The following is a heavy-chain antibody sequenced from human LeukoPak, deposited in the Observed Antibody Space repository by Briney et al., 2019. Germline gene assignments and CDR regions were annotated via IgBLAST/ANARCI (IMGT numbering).Heavy chain of an antibody. CDR1: GYTFTSYG. J-gene: IGHJ3*02. V-gene: IGHV1-18*01. CDR2: ISAYNGNT. D-gene: IGHD3-9*01. CDR3: ARDKVYYDILTGYYAKGAFDI. Sequence: ASVKVSCKASGYTFTSYGISWVRQAPGQGLEWMGWISAYNGNTNYAQKLQGRVTMTTDTSTSTAYMELRSLRSDDTAVYHCARDKVYYDILTGYYAKGAFDIWGQGTVVTVSS.